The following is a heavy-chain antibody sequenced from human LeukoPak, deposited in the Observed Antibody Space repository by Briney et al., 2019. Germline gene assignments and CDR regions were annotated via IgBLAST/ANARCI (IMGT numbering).Heavy chain of an antibody. J-gene: IGHJ1*01. CDR2: INPSGGST. D-gene: IGHD6-13*01. CDR3: ARADLSIAAAGTWAEYFQH. CDR1: GYTFTSYY. V-gene: IGHV1-46*01. Sequence: ASVKVSFTASGYTFTSYYMHWVRQAPGQGLEWMGIINPSGGSTSYAQKFQGRVTMTRDTSTSTVYMELSSLRSEDTAVYYCARADLSIAAAGTWAEYFQHWGQGTLVTVSS.